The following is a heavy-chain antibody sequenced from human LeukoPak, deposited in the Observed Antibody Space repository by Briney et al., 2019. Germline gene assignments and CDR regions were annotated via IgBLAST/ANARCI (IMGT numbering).Heavy chain of an antibody. D-gene: IGHD3-3*01. Sequence: SETLSLTCAVYGGSFSGYYWSWIRQPPGKGLEWIGEINHSGSTNYNPSLKSRVTISVDTSKNQFSLKLSSVTAADTAVYYCARSITIFGAVPDGVSADYWGQGTLVTVSS. V-gene: IGHV4-34*01. CDR2: INHSGST. CDR3: ARSITIFGAVPDGVSADY. J-gene: IGHJ4*02. CDR1: GGSFSGYY.